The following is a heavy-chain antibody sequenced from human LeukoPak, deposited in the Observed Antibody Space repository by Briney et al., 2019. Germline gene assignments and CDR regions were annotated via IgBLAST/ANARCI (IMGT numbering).Heavy chain of an antibody. CDR2: IIPIFGTA. J-gene: IGHJ3*02. Sequence: SVKVSCKASGGTFSSYAISWVRQAPGQGLEWMGGIIPIFGTANYARKFQGRVTITTDESTSTAYMELSSLRSEDTAVYYCAGSRGSVQDAFDIWGQGTMVTVSS. CDR1: GGTFSSYA. D-gene: IGHD6-19*01. V-gene: IGHV1-69*05. CDR3: AGSRGSVQDAFDI.